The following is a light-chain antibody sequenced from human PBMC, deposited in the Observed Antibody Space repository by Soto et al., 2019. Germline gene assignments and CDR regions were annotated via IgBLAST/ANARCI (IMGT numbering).Light chain of an antibody. J-gene: IGKJ1*01. Sequence: IVLTQSPGSLSLSPGERATLSCRASQSVTSSHLAWYQQKPGQAPRLFIYGASSRATGIQERFSGSGSGTDFTLTISRLEPEDFAVYYCQQYGRSPGTFGQGTKVEIK. CDR3: QQYGRSPGT. CDR2: GAS. CDR1: QSVTSSH. V-gene: IGKV3-20*01.